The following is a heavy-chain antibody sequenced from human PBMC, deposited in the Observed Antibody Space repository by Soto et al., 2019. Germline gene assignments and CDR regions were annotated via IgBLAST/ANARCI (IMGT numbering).Heavy chain of an antibody. CDR1: GFTFSSYA. CDR3: AKDFHGDYPYWYFDL. J-gene: IGHJ2*01. CDR2: ISGSGGST. Sequence: EVQLLESGGGLVQPGGSLRLSCAASGFTFSSYAMSWVRQAPGKGLEWVSAISGSGGSTYYADSVKGRFTISRDNSKTTLYQQMNSLRGEDTAVYYCAKDFHGDYPYWYFDLWGRGTLVTVSS. D-gene: IGHD4-17*01. V-gene: IGHV3-23*01.